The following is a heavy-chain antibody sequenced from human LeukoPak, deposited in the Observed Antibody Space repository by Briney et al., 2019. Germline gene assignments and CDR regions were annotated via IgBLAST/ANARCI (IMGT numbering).Heavy chain of an antibody. CDR1: GGSISSGSYY. Sequence: SQTLSLTCTVSGGSISSGSYYWSWIRQPAGKGLEWIGRIYTSGSTNYNPSLKSRVTISVDTSKNQFSLKLSSVTAADTAVYYCARDDGDYWGQGTLVTVSS. D-gene: IGHD5-24*01. V-gene: IGHV4-61*02. CDR2: IYTSGST. J-gene: IGHJ4*02. CDR3: ARDDGDY.